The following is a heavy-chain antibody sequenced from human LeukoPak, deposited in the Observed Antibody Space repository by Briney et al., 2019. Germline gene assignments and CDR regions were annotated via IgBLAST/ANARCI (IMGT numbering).Heavy chain of an antibody. V-gene: IGHV4-59*01. Sequence: AETLPLTCSVSGASIRQYLLHWVSQTPAKGLEWIGCVTHTGATTSNPTLKGRVSITIHTTKKQISLTMTAVTAADSALYCCARDRRGSYYPFDLWGRGTLVCVSA. CDR3: ARDRRGSYYPFDL. D-gene: IGHD3-16*01. J-gene: IGHJ4*03. CDR1: GASIRQYL. CDR2: VTHTGAT.